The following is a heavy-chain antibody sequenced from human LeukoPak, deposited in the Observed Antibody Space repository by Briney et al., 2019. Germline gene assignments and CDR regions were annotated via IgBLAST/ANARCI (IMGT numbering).Heavy chain of an antibody. CDR1: GGTFSSYA. CDR3: ARPQSSVVTGYYYYGMDV. CDR2: IIPILGIA. Sequence: SVKVSCKASGGTFSSYAISWVRQAPGQGLEWMGRIIPILGIANYAQKFQGRVTITADKPTSTAYMELSSLRSEDTAVYYCARPQSSVVTGYYYYGMDVWGQGTTVTVSS. J-gene: IGHJ6*02. D-gene: IGHD4-23*01. V-gene: IGHV1-69*04.